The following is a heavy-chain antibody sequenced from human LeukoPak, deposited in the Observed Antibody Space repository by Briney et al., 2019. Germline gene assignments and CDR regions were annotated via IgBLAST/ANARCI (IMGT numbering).Heavy chain of an antibody. CDR1: GFTFSSYS. J-gene: IGHJ4*02. Sequence: GGSLRLSCAASGFTFSSYSMNWVRQAPGKGLEWVSSISSSSSYIYYADSVKGRFTISRDNAKNSLYLQMNSLRAEDTAVYYCARPGGYCSGGSCYSLWDTAMAASFDYWGQGTLVTVFS. CDR2: ISSSSSYI. D-gene: IGHD2-15*01. V-gene: IGHV3-21*01. CDR3: ARPGGYCSGGSCYSLWDTAMAASFDY.